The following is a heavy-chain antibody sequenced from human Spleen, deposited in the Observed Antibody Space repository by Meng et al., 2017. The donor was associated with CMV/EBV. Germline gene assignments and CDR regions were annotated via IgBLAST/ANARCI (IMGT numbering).Heavy chain of an antibody. Sequence: GESLKISCAASGFTFSSYSMNWVRQAPGKGLEWVSSISSSSSYIYYADSVKGRFTISRDNAKNSLYLQMNSLRAEDTAVYYCAREIVVVPAAIRVEGVYYYYGMDVWGQGTTVTVSS. CDR1: GFTFSSYS. V-gene: IGHV3-21*01. CDR2: ISSSSSYI. CDR3: AREIVVVPAAIRVEGVYYYYGMDV. D-gene: IGHD2-2*02. J-gene: IGHJ6*02.